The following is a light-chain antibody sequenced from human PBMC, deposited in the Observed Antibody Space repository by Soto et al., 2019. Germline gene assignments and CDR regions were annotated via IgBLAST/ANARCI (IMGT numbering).Light chain of an antibody. V-gene: IGKV3-20*01. Sequence: EIVVTQSPGTLSLSPGERATLSCRASQSVSSSYLAWYQQKPGQAPRLLIYGASSRATGIPDRFSGSGSGTDFTLTISRLEPEDSAVYYCQQYGSSPPLTFGGGTKVEIK. CDR2: GAS. CDR3: QQYGSSPPLT. CDR1: QSVSSSY. J-gene: IGKJ4*01.